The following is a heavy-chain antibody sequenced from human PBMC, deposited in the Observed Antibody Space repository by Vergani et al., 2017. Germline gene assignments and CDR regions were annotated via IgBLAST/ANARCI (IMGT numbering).Heavy chain of an antibody. CDR3: ATPQTVTTGGMEV. D-gene: IGHD4-17*01. CDR2: VDPEDGET. J-gene: IGHJ6*02. Sequence: EVQLVQSGAEVMKPGATMKISCKVSGYTFTDHSMHWVKQAPGKGLEWMGLVDPEDGETIYAENFKGRVTIAADTSTDTAHLELSSLRSEDTAVYYCATPQTVTTGGMEVWGQGTTVIVSS. V-gene: IGHV1-69-2*01. CDR1: GYTFTDHS.